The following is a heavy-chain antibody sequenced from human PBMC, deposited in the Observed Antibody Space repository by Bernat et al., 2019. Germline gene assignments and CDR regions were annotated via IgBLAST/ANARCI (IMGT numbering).Heavy chain of an antibody. V-gene: IGHV3-30*03. J-gene: IGHJ4*02. Sequence: QVQLVESGGGVVQPGRSLRLSCAASGFTFSSYGMHWVRQAPGKGLEWVAVISYDGSNKYYADSVKGRFTISRDNSKNTLYLQMNSLRAEDTAVYYCATPMDYGDEPPFDYWSQGTLVTVSS. CDR2: ISYDGSNK. CDR3: ATPMDYGDEPPFDY. CDR1: GFTFSSYG. D-gene: IGHD4-17*01.